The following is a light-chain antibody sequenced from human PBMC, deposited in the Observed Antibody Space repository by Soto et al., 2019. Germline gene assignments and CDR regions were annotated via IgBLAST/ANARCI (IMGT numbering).Light chain of an antibody. CDR1: QSVSSSY. J-gene: IGKJ4*01. CDR3: QRYGSSPNT. V-gene: IGKV3-20*01. CDR2: GAS. Sequence: EIVLTQSPGTLSLSPGERATLSCRASQSVSSSYLAWYQQKPGQAPRLLIYGASSRATGIPDRFSGSGSGTDFTLTISRLEPEDFAVYYCQRYGSSPNTFGGGTKVEIK.